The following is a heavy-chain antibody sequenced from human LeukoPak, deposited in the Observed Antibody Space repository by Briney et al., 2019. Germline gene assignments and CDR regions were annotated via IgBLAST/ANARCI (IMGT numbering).Heavy chain of an antibody. Sequence: PGGSLRLSCAAPGFTFSSYSMNWVRQAPGKGLEWVANIKQDGSEKYYVDSVKGRFTISRDNAKNSLFLQMNSLRAEDTALYYCARGASAADWGQGTLVTVSS. V-gene: IGHV3-7*01. D-gene: IGHD6-13*01. CDR2: IKQDGSEK. CDR3: ARGASAAD. CDR1: GFTFSSYS. J-gene: IGHJ4*02.